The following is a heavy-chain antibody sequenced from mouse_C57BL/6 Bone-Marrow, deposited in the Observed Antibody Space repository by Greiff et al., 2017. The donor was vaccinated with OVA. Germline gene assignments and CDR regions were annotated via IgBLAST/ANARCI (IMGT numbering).Heavy chain of an antibody. CDR1: GFTFTDYY. CDR3: ARASYYYGSSYDY. Sequence: EVKLVESGGGLVQPGGSLSLSCAASGFTFTDYYMSWVRQPPGKALEWLGFIRNKANGYTTEYSASVKGRFTISRDTSQSLLYLQMNALRAEDSATYYCARASYYYGSSYDYWGQGTTLTVSS. J-gene: IGHJ2*01. D-gene: IGHD1-1*01. CDR2: IRNKANGYTT. V-gene: IGHV7-3*01.